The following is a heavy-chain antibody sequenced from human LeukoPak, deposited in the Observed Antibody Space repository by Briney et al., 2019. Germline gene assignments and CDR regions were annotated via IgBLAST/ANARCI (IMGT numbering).Heavy chain of an antibody. V-gene: IGHV4-59*01. Sequence: SETLSLTCTVSGGSISSYYWSWLRQPPGKGLEGIGYIYYSGSTNYNPSLKSRVTISVDTSKNRFSLKLSSVTAADTAVYYCARARITAMVKTYYFDYWGQGTLVTVSS. CDR1: GGSISSYY. D-gene: IGHD5-18*01. CDR3: ARARITAMVKTYYFDY. J-gene: IGHJ4*02. CDR2: IYYSGST.